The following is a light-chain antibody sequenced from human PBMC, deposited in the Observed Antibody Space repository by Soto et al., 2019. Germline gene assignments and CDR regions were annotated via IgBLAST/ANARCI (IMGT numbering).Light chain of an antibody. CDR2: DVS. Sequence: QSALTQPASVSGSPGQSITISCTGTSSDVGDYNSVSWYQQHPGKAPKLMIYDVSIRPSGVSSRFSGSKSGNTASLTISGLQAEDEADYYCSSYSSSSPPYVFGSGTKLTVL. CDR3: SSYSSSSPPYV. CDR1: SSDVGDYNS. V-gene: IGLV2-14*01. J-gene: IGLJ1*01.